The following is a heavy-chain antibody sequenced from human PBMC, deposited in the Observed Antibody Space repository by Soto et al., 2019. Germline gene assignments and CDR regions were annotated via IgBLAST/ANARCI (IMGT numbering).Heavy chain of an antibody. CDR1: GFTFSSYA. CDR3: AKDLDNWNYVVFRGGYFDY. Sequence: GGSLRLSCAASGFTFSSYAMSWVRQAPGKGLEWVSAISGSGGSTYYADSVKGRFTISRDNSKNTLYLQMNSLRAEDTAVYYCAKDLDNWNYVVFRGGYFDYWGQGTLVTVSS. J-gene: IGHJ4*02. D-gene: IGHD1-7*01. V-gene: IGHV3-23*01. CDR2: ISGSGGST.